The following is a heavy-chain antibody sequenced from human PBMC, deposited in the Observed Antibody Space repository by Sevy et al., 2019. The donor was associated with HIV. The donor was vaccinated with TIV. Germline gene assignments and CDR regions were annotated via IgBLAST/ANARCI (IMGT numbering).Heavy chain of an antibody. J-gene: IGHJ4*02. V-gene: IGHV3-7*01. CDR2: IKQDGSVK. CDR1: GFTLNNYW. CDR3: VRAIAADGSF. D-gene: IGHD6-13*01. Sequence: GGFLRLSCAASGFTLNNYWMNWVRQAPGKGLEWVANIKQDGSVKYYVDSVKGRFTISRDNARNLVFLQMNSLRVEDTALYYCVRAIAADGSFWGQGTLVTVSS.